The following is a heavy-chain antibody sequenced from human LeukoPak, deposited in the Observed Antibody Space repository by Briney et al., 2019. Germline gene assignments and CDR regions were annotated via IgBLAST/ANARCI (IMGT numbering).Heavy chain of an antibody. D-gene: IGHD3-22*01. V-gene: IGHV3-30-3*01. CDR3: ARDSIYSDPSDYYYDP. CDR2: ISYDGSNK. Sequence: GGSLRLSCAASGFTFSSYAMNGVRQAPGKGLEGVAVISYDGSNKYYAVSVKGRFTISRDNSKNTLYLQMNSLRTEDTAVYYCARDSIYSDPSDYYYDPWGQGTLVTISS. J-gene: IGHJ5*02. CDR1: GFTFSSYA.